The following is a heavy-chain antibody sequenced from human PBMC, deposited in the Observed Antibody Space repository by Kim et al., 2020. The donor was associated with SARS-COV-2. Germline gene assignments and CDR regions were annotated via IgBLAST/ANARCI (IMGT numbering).Heavy chain of an antibody. V-gene: IGHV4-31*03. Sequence: SETLSLTCSVSRGSLRSDAYYWTWIRPFPGRGLEWVVYNSHSGISNSTPALRRRATISVDTSDNQFPLKLTSVTAAASAVYYCSLIPFDS. D-gene: IGHD3-16*01. J-gene: IGHJ5*01. CDR3: SLIPFDS. CDR1: RGSLRSDAYY. CDR2: NSHSGIS.